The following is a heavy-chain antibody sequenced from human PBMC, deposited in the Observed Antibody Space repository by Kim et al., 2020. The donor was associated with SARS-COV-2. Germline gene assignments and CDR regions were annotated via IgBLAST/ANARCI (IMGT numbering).Heavy chain of an antibody. V-gene: IGHV4-39*01. Sequence: SETLSLTCTVSGGSISSSSYYWGWIRQPPGKGLEWIGSIYYSGSTYYNPSLKSRVTISVDTSKNQFSLKLSSVTAADTAVYYCARHRGWLHHTSNFDYWGQGTLVTVSS. J-gene: IGHJ4*02. CDR1: GGSISSSSYY. CDR2: IYYSGST. CDR3: ARHRGWLHHTSNFDY. D-gene: IGHD5-12*01.